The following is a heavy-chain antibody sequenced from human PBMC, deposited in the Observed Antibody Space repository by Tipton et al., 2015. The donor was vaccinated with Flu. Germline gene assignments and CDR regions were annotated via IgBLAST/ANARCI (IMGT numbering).Heavy chain of an antibody. Sequence: LRLSCAASGFTFSGYGMHWVRQPPGKGLEWIGNIYNTGDTFYNPSLRSRVTISLDTSKNQFSLRLRFVTAADTAVYFCAQLSTFYFFFDSWGQGSQVAVSS. D-gene: IGHD1-1*01. CDR2: IYNTGDT. J-gene: IGHJ4*02. CDR3: AQLSTFYFFFDS. CDR1: GFTFSGYG. V-gene: IGHV4-38-2*01.